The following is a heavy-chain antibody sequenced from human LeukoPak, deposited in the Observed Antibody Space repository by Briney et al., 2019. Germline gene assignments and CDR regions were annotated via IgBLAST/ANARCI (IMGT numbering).Heavy chain of an antibody. D-gene: IGHD5-18*01. Sequence: ASVKVSCKASGYTFTGYYMHWVRQAPGQGLEWMGWINPNSGGTNYAQKFQGRVTMTRDTSISTAYMELSRLRSDDAAVYYCARGGGGYSYGHDYWGQGTLVTVSS. CDR2: INPNSGGT. V-gene: IGHV1-2*02. J-gene: IGHJ4*02. CDR3: ARGGGGYSYGHDY. CDR1: GYTFTGYY.